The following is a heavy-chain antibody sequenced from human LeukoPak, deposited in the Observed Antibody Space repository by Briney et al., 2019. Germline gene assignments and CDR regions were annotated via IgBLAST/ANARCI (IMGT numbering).Heavy chain of an antibody. J-gene: IGHJ3*02. V-gene: IGHV4-59*08. CDR2: IYYSGST. CDR3: ARAVLAGRYAFDI. Sequence: SETLSLTCAVYGGSISSYYWSWIRQPPGKGLEWIGYIYYSGSTNYNPSLKSRVTISVDTSKNQFSLKLSSVTAADTAVYYCARAVLAGRYAFDIWGQGTMVTVSS. CDR1: GGSISSYY. D-gene: IGHD3-3*01.